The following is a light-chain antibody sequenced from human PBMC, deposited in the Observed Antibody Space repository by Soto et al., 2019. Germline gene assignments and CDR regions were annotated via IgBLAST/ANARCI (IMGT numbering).Light chain of an antibody. CDR1: STDFVSYNR. J-gene: IGLJ2*01. CDR2: EVS. Sequence: QSALTQTPSVSGSPGQSVTISCTGTSTDFVSYNRVSWYQQPPGTAPKLMIYEVSKRPSGVPDRFSGSKSGNTASLTISGLQAADEADYYCSAWDGSLSGRVFGGGTQLTVL. V-gene: IGLV2-18*01. CDR3: SAWDGSLSGRV.